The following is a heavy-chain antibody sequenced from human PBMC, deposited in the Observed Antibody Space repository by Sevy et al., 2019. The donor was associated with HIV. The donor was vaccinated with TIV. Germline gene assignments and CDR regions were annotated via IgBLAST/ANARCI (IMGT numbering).Heavy chain of an antibody. CDR2: IYHGTNT. CDR3: ARGRGWLGTEEYFDF. V-gene: IGHV3-66*02. Sequence: GGSLRLSCAAAGFTVSNSFMSWVRQAPGKGLEWVSFIYHGTNTKYADSVKGRFTISRDSSKNTVYLQMSNLRIEDTAVYYCARGRGWLGTEEYFDFWGQGTLVTVSS. CDR1: GFTVSNSF. J-gene: IGHJ4*02. D-gene: IGHD6-19*01.